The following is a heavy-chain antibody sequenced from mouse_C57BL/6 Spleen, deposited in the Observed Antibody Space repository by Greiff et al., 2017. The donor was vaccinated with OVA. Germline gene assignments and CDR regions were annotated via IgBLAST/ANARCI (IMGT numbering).Heavy chain of an antibody. V-gene: IGHV2-2*01. CDR3: ARIYSRYYAMDY. CDR2: IWRGGST. D-gene: IGHD2-12*01. CDR1: GFSLTSYG. J-gene: IGHJ4*01. Sequence: VMLVESGPGLVQPSQSLSITCTVSGFSLTSYGVHWVRQSPGKGLEWLGVIWRGGSTDYNAAFISRLSISKDNSKSQVFFKMNSLQADDTAIYYCARIYSRYYAMDYWGQGTSVTVSS.